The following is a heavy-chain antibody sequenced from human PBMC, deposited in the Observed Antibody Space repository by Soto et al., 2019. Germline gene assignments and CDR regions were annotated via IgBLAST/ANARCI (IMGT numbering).Heavy chain of an antibody. CDR1: GGSISSYY. CDR3: ARDRVPAAKRYYYYYMDV. V-gene: IGHV4-59*01. Sequence: SETLSLTCTVSGGSISSYYWSWIRQPPGKGLEWIGYIYYSGSTNYNPSLKSRVTISVDTSKNQFSLKLSSVTAADTAVYYCARDRVPAAKRYYYYYMDVWGKGTTVTVSS. D-gene: IGHD2-2*01. J-gene: IGHJ6*03. CDR2: IYYSGST.